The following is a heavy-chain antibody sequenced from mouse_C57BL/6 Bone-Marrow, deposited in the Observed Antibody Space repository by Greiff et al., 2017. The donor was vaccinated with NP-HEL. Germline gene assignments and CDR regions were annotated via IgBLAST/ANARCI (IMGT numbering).Heavy chain of an antibody. Sequence: QVQLQQSGAELVRPGTSVKVSCKASGYAFTNYLIEWVKQRPGQGLEWIGVINPGSGGTNYNEKFKGKATLTADKSSSTAYMQLSSLTSEDSAVYFCARWRYDFYFDYWGQGTTLTVSS. CDR1: GYAFTNYL. V-gene: IGHV1-54*01. D-gene: IGHD2-4*01. CDR2: INPGSGGT. J-gene: IGHJ2*01. CDR3: ARWRYDFYFDY.